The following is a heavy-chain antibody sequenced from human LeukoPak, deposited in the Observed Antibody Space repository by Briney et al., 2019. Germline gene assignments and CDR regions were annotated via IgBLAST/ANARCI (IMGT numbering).Heavy chain of an antibody. D-gene: IGHD2-8*01. CDR3: ARDRCTNGVCYTFAY. J-gene: IGHJ4*02. CDR1: GFTFSSYS. V-gene: IGHV3-48*01. Sequence: GGSLRLSCAASGFTFSSYSMSWVRQAPGKGLEWVSYISSSSTISYPDSVKGRFTISRDNAKNSLYLQMNNLRAEDTAVYYCARDRCTNGVCYTFAYWGQGTLVTVSS. CDR2: ISSSSTI.